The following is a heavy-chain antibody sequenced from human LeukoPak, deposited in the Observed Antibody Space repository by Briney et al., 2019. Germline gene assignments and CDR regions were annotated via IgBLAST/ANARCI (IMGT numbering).Heavy chain of an antibody. CDR1: GFTFSDYY. J-gene: IGHJ2*01. Sequence: PGGSLRLSCAASGFTFSDYYMSWIRQAPGKGLEWVSYISSSGSTIYYADSVKGRFTISRDNAKNSLYLQMNGLRAEDTAVYYCVTTWGAHYWYFDLWGRGALVTVSS. CDR3: VTTWGAHYWYFDL. V-gene: IGHV3-11*04. D-gene: IGHD1-26*01. CDR2: ISSSGSTI.